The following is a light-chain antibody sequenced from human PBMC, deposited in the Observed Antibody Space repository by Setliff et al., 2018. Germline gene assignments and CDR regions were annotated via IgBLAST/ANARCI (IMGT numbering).Light chain of an antibody. V-gene: IGLV2-14*01. Sequence: QSALTQPRSVSGSPGQSVTISCTGTSSDVGGYNYVSWYQQHPGKAPKVIIYDVNNRPAGVSSRFSGSKSGNTASLTISGLQAEDEADYYCSSYTSGSPLYVFGAGTKVTVL. CDR3: SSYTSGSPLYV. J-gene: IGLJ1*01. CDR1: SSDVGGYNY. CDR2: DVN.